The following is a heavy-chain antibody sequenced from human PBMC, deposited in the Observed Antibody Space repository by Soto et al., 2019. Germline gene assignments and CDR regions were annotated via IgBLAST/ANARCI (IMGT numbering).Heavy chain of an antibody. CDR1: GYTFTSYA. V-gene: IGHV1-3*05. J-gene: IGHJ5*02. CDR2: INAGNGNT. Sequence: QVQLVQSGAEEKKPGASVKVSCKASGYTFTSYAMHWVRQAPGQRLEWMGWINAGNGNTKYSQKFQGRVTITRDTSASTAYMELSSLRSEDTAVYYCALFARVPAGINWFDPWGQEPWSPSPQ. D-gene: IGHD2-2*01. CDR3: ALFARVPAGINWFDP.